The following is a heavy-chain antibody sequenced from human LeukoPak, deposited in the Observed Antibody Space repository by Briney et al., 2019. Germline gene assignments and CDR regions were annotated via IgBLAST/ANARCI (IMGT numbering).Heavy chain of an antibody. J-gene: IGHJ3*02. Sequence: PGGSLRLSCAASGFTFSTYWMTWVRQAPGRGVGAVANINIDGNKKDYVGSVKGRFTISRDNAKNSLYLQMIGLRAEDTAVYYCATDKAFHAFDIWGQGTMVTVSS. CDR3: ATDKAFHAFDI. D-gene: IGHD2-21*01. CDR2: INIDGNKK. CDR1: GFTFSTYW. V-gene: IGHV3-7*03.